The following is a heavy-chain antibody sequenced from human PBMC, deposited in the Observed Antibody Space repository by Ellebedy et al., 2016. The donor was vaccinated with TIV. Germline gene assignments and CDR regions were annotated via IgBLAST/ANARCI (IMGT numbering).Heavy chain of an antibody. V-gene: IGHV3-7*03. CDR3: ARAGGVGTVDC. CDR1: GFTFRDHW. D-gene: IGHD3-16*01. CDR2: INEDGSEK. J-gene: IGHJ4*02. Sequence: GGSLRLSCAASGFTFRDHWMSWVRQAPGKGLEWVANINEDGSEKYYVDSVAGRFTISRDNAKNSLFLQMNSPRADDTAVYYCARAGGVGTVDCWGQGTLVTVSS.